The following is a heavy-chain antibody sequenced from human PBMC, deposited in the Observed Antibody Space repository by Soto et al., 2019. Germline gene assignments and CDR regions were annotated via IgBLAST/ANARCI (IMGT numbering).Heavy chain of an antibody. CDR3: ARDGVGRGGYCCGCSCYVFDY. J-gene: IGHJ4*02. CDR2: ISSSSSTI. Sequence: EVQLVESGGGLVQPGGSLRVSCAASGFTFSSYSMHWVRQAPGKGLEWVSYISSSSSTIYYADSVKGRFTISRDNAKNSLYMQMNRRREEDTAVDYCARDGVGRGGYCCGCSCYVFDYWGQGTLVTVSS. D-gene: IGHD2-15*01. V-gene: IGHV3-48*02. CDR1: GFTFSSYS.